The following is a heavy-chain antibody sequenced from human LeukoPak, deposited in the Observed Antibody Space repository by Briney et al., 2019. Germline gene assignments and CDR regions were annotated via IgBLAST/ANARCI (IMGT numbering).Heavy chain of an antibody. Sequence: ASVKVSCKASGYTFTSYYMHWVRQAPGQGLEWMGWINPNSGGTNYAQKFQGRVTMTRDTSISTAYMELSRLRSDDTAVYYCARETAHYYDSSGYENWFDPWGQGTLVTVSS. J-gene: IGHJ5*02. V-gene: IGHV1-2*02. CDR3: ARETAHYYDSSGYENWFDP. D-gene: IGHD3-22*01. CDR2: INPNSGGT. CDR1: GYTFTSYY.